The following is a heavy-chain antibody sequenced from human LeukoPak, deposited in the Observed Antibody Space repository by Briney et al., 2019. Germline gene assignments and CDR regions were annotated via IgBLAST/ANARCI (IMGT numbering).Heavy chain of an antibody. Sequence: GGSLRFSCAASRFTFSSYGMHWVRQAPGKGLDWVSAISGSDSNTYYADSVKGRFTISRDNSKNTLYLQMNSLRAEDTAKYYCAKRREGAFDYWGQGILVTVSS. J-gene: IGHJ4*02. CDR1: RFTFSSYG. CDR3: AKRREGAFDY. D-gene: IGHD1-26*01. CDR2: ISGSDSNT. V-gene: IGHV3-23*01.